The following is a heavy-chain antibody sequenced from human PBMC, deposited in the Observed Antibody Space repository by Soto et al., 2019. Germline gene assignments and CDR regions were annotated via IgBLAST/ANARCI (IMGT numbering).Heavy chain of an antibody. D-gene: IGHD6-13*01. J-gene: IGHJ5*02. CDR2: INHSGST. CDR1: GGSFSGSY. CDR3: ARPAGIAAVGRGWFDP. Sequence: QVQLQQWGAGLLKPSETLSLTCDVYGGSFSGSYWSWIRQPPGKGMEWIGEINHSGSTNYNPSLKSRVTISVDTSKNQFSLKLSSVTAADTAVYYFARPAGIAAVGRGWFDPWGQGTLVTVSS. V-gene: IGHV4-34*01.